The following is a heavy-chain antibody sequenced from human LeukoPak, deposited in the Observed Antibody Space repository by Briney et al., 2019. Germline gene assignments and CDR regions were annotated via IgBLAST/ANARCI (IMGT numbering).Heavy chain of an antibody. CDR3: GAGRFMDV. V-gene: IGHV3-66*02. CDR2: IYSGGST. J-gene: IGHJ6*03. Sequence: PGGSLRLSCAASGFTVSSNYMSWVRQAPGKGLEWVSVIYSGGSTYYADSVKGRFTISRDNSKNTLFLQMNSLRADDTAVYYSGAGRFMDVWGKGTTVTVSS. D-gene: IGHD1-26*01. CDR1: GFTVSSNY.